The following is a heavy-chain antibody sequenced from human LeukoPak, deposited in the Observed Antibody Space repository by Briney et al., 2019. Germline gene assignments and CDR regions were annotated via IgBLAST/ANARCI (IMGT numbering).Heavy chain of an antibody. Sequence: GGSLRLSCSASGSTFSTYWMSWVRQAPGKGLEWVANMRRDGNEIYYLDSVRGRFTISRDNAKNSLYLQMNSLRAEDTAVYYCARGSTYYDSSGQVPFDYWGQGTLVTVSS. D-gene: IGHD3-22*01. J-gene: IGHJ4*02. CDR3: ARGSTYYDSSGQVPFDY. CDR1: GSTFSTYW. V-gene: IGHV3-7*01. CDR2: MRRDGNEI.